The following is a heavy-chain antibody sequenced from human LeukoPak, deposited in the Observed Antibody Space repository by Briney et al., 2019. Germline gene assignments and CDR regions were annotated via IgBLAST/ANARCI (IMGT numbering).Heavy chain of an antibody. J-gene: IGHJ4*01. CDR2: IKQDGSEK. CDR3: AXDKVVPAAPRYSSSWYLXY. CDR1: GFTFSSYW. D-gene: IGHD6-13*01. V-gene: IGHV3-7*01. Sequence: PGGSLRLSCAASGFTFSSYWMSWVRQAPGKGLEWVANIKQDGSEKYYVDSVKGRFTISRDNAKNSLYLQMNSLRAEDTAVYYXAXDKVVPAAPRYSSSWYLXYWGXXXLVT.